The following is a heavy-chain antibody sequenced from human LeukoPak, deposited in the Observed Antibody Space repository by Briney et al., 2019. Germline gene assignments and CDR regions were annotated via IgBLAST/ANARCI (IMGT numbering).Heavy chain of an antibody. CDR3: AKAHLGGRCNGGICFEDS. J-gene: IGHJ4*02. CDR2: ISYVGDNK. Sequence: GGSLRLSCAASGFTFSTYAMHWVRQAPGKGLEWVALISYVGDNKYYVGSVKGRFTISRDNSKNTLFLQMDSLRTEDTAVYYCAKAHLGGRCNGGICFEDSWGQGTLVTVSS. V-gene: IGHV3-30*18. CDR1: GFTFSTYA. D-gene: IGHD2-15*01.